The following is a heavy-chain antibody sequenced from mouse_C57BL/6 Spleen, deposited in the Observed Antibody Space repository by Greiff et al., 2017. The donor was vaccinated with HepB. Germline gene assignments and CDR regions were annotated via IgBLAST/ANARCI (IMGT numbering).Heavy chain of an antibody. D-gene: IGHD2-1*01. J-gene: IGHJ3*01. CDR1: GIDFSRYW. CDR2: INPDSSTI. CDR3: ASSYGNYVPPAWFAY. V-gene: IGHV4-1*01. Sequence: CEASGIDFSRYWMSWVRRAPGKGLEWIGEINPDSSTINYAPSLKDKFIISRDNAKNTLYLQMSKVRSEDTALYYCASSYGNYVPPAWFAYWGQGTLVTVSA.